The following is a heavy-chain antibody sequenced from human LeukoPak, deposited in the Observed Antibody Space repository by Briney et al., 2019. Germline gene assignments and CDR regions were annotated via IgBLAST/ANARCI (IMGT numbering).Heavy chain of an antibody. D-gene: IGHD3-16*02. CDR1: GFSLSTSGVG. Sequence: ESGPTLVKPTQTLTLTCTFSGFSLSTSGVGVGWIRQPPGKALEWLALIYWDDDKRYSPSLKSRLTITKDTSKNQVVLTMTNMDPVDTATYYCAHRRGDGDNYDYVWGSYRPNDAFDIWGQGTMVTVSS. CDR2: IYWDDDK. CDR3: AHRRGDGDNYDYVWGSYRPNDAFDI. J-gene: IGHJ3*02. V-gene: IGHV2-5*02.